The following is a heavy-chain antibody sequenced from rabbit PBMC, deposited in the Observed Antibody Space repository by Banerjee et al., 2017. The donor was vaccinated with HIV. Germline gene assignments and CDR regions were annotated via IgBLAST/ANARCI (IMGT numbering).Heavy chain of an antibody. CDR2: IYAGSSGST. D-gene: IGHD2-1*01. V-gene: IGHV1S45*01. Sequence: QEQLVESGGGLVQPEGSLTLTCTASGFSFSSSYWICWVRQAPGKGLEWIACIYAGSSGSTYYASWAKGRFTISKTSSTTVTLQMTSLTVADTATYFCARDENGDDSQYFNLWGPGTLVTVS. CDR3: ARDENGDDSQYFNL. J-gene: IGHJ4*01. CDR1: GFSFSSSYW.